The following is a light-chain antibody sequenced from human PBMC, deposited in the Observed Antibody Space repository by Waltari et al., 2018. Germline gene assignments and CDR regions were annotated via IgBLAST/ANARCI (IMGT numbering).Light chain of an antibody. CDR3: ISYAGSDNLI. V-gene: IGLV2-8*01. Sequence: QSALTQPPSASGSPGQSVTIPCTGTSTDVGVYNYVSGHQQHPGTAPKPMIYAVRKRPSGVPERFSGSKSGNTASLTVSGLQAEDEADYYCISYAGSDNLIFGGGTKLTVL. J-gene: IGLJ2*01. CDR2: AVR. CDR1: STDVGVYNY.